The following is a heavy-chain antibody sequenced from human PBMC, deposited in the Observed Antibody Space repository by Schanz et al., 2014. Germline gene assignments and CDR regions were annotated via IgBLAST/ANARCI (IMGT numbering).Heavy chain of an antibody. Sequence: VQLLESGGGLVQPGGSLKLSCAASGFTFSASAIHWVRQAPGQRLEWMGWINAANGNTRYSQKFQGRVTVTTDTSTGTAYMELRSLRSDDTALYYCTRGGYSYAVSAFDIWGQGTMVTVSA. CDR1: GFTFSASA. J-gene: IGHJ3*02. D-gene: IGHD5-18*01. CDR3: TRGGYSYAVSAFDI. V-gene: IGHV1-3*01. CDR2: INAANGNT.